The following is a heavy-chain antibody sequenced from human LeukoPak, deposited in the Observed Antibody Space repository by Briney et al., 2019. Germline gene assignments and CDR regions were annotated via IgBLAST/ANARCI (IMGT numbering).Heavy chain of an antibody. CDR1: GFTFSSYG. CDR3: ARTGIAVAGTDFGY. CDR2: IWYDGSNK. Sequence: GRSLRLSCAASGFTFSSYGMHWVRQAPGKGLEWVAVIWYDGSNKYYADSVKGRFTISRDNSKNTLYLQMNSLRAEDTAVYYCARTGIAVAGTDFGYWGQGTLVTVSS. J-gene: IGHJ4*02. D-gene: IGHD6-19*01. V-gene: IGHV3-33*01.